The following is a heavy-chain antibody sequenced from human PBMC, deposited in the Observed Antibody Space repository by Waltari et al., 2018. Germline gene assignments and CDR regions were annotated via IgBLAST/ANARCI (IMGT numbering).Heavy chain of an antibody. CDR1: GGPFGGYG. CDR3: ATHKLGISQHYYHMGA. Sequence: VQLAQSGAEVRTPGSSVKVSCKASGGPFGGYGISWVRLVPGQRLEWLGVIIPICGIPDYSQKFQDRLTITADESTSTAYMELSSLTSEDTAIYFCATHKLGISQHYYHMGAWGKGTTVTISS. D-gene: IGHD3-3*02. CDR2: IIPICGIP. V-gene: IGHV1-69*12. J-gene: IGHJ6*03.